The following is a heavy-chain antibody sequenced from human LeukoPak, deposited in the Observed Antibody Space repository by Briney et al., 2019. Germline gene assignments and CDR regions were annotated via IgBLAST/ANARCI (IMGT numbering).Heavy chain of an antibody. J-gene: IGHJ4*02. V-gene: IGHV4-61*01. Sequence: SETLSLTCTGSGGSISSSSYYWGWMRQPPGKGLEWIGYIYYSGSTNYNPSLKSRVTISVDTSKNQFSLKLSSVTAAATAVYYCARDDGSGSYRFDYWGQGTLVTVSS. CDR1: GGSISSSSYY. CDR3: ARDDGSGSYRFDY. CDR2: IYYSGST. D-gene: IGHD3-10*01.